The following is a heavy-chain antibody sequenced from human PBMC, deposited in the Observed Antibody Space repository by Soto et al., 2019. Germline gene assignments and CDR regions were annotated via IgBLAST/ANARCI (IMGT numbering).Heavy chain of an antibody. Sequence: SETLSLTCAVSGFSISSSNWWSSVRQPPGKGLEWIGEIYHSGSTNYNPSLKSRVTISVDKSKNQFSLKLSSVTAADTAVYYCASVVKSSSWAYYFDYWGQGTLVTVSS. D-gene: IGHD6-13*01. CDR2: IYHSGST. CDR3: ASVVKSSSWAYYFDY. V-gene: IGHV4-4*02. J-gene: IGHJ4*02. CDR1: GFSISSSNW.